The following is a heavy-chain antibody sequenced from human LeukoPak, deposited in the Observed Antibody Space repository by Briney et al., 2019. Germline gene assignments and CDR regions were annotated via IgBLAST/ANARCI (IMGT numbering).Heavy chain of an antibody. D-gene: IGHD1-7*01. V-gene: IGHV3-30*10. CDR2: ISDDGSKT. J-gene: IGHJ3*02. CDR3: ARDKGTIWNSQNDPFDI. CDR1: RFTFSSYH. Sequence: PGRSLRLSCAASRFTFSSYHMHWVRQAPGKGLEWLAVISDDGSKTYHTDPVRGRFTISRDNSENTLFLQMNSLRGEDTAVYYCARDKGTIWNSQNDPFDIWGQGTMVTVSS.